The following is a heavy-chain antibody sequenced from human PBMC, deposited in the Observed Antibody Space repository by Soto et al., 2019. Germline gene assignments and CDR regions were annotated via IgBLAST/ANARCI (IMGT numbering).Heavy chain of an antibody. CDR3: ATDFGAIVANDWSYFDY. D-gene: IGHD5-12*01. CDR1: GFTFSDYY. J-gene: IGHJ4*02. CDR2: ISSSGSTI. V-gene: IGHV3-11*01. Sequence: KPGGSLRLSCAASGFTFSDYYMNWIRQAPGKGLEWVSYISSSGSTIYYADSVKGRFTISRDNAKNSLYLQMNSLRAEDTAVYYCATDFGAIVANDWSYFDYWGQGTLVTVSS.